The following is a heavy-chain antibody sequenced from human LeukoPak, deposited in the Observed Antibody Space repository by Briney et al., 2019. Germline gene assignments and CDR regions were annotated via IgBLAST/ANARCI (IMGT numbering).Heavy chain of an antibody. J-gene: IGHJ4*02. Sequence: ASVKVSCKASVYTXTSYFMHWVRQAPGQGLDWMGINNPRGGSTSYAQKFQGRATMTRDTSTSTVYMELSSLRSEDTAVYYCARDSADYGDYDYWGQGTLVTVSS. CDR2: NNPRGGST. CDR1: VYTXTSYF. D-gene: IGHD4-17*01. V-gene: IGHV1-46*01. CDR3: ARDSADYGDYDY.